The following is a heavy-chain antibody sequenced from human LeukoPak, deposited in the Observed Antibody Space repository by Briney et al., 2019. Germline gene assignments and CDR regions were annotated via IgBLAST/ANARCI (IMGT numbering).Heavy chain of an antibody. Sequence: GGSLRLSSAASGFTFSSYEMNWVRQAPGKGLEWVSYISSSGSTIYYADSVKGRFTISRDNAKNSLYLQMNSLRAEDTAVYYCARTRYDFWSGYGVDIDYWGQGTLVTVSS. CDR1: GFTFSSYE. V-gene: IGHV3-48*03. CDR2: ISSSGSTI. CDR3: ARTRYDFWSGYGVDIDY. J-gene: IGHJ4*02. D-gene: IGHD3-3*01.